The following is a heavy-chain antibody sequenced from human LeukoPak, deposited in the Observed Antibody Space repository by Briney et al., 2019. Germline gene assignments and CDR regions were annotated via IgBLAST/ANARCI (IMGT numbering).Heavy chain of an antibody. J-gene: IGHJ4*02. V-gene: IGHV3-23*01. CDR2: IVNSGGST. Sequence: GGSLRLSCVASGFTFSNYAMSWVRQAPGKGLEWVSGIVNSGGSTYYADSVRGRLTISRDKSKKTVYLQMSSLRGDDTAIYYCAKDRAGYSYGMFDSWGQGTLVTVSS. CDR3: AKDRAGYSYGMFDS. D-gene: IGHD5-18*01. CDR1: GFTFSNYA.